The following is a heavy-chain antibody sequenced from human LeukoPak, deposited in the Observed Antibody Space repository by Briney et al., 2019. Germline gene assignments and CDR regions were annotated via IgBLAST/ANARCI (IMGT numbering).Heavy chain of an antibody. CDR3: TRPQSGYDAFDI. V-gene: IGHV3-74*01. J-gene: IGHJ3*02. CDR1: GFTLSSYW. D-gene: IGHD2-15*01. CDR2: INYDGTST. Sequence: GGSLRLSCAASGFTLSSYWMHWVRQAPGKGLVWVSRINYDGTSTSYADSVKGRFTISRDNAKNTLYLQMNSLRAEDTAVYYCTRPQSGYDAFDIWGQGTMVTVSS.